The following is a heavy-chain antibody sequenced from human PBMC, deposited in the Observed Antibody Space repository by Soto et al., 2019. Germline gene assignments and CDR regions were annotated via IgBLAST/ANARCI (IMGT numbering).Heavy chain of an antibody. D-gene: IGHD6-13*01. Sequence: QVQLVKSGGGVVQPGRSLRLSCAASGFTFSSYGMHWVRQAPGKGLEWVAVISYDGSNKYYADSVKGRFTISRDNSKNTLYLQMNSLRAEDTAVYYCAKDGLWRRYSSSWYLAGDVSDYWGQGTLVTVSS. CDR1: GFTFSSYG. V-gene: IGHV3-30*18. CDR2: ISYDGSNK. CDR3: AKDGLWRRYSSSWYLAGDVSDY. J-gene: IGHJ4*02.